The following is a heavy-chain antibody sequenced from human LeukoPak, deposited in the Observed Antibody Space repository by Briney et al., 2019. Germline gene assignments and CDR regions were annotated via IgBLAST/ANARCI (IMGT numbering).Heavy chain of an antibody. V-gene: IGHV4-61*10. CDR1: GGSGSRGSYY. Sequence: SETLSLTCTVSGGSGSRGSYYWSWIRQPAGKGLEWIGRIYTSGSTNYNPSLKSRVTISVETSKNQFSLKLKSVTAADTAVYYCARGGYYGSGNDFRFDPWGQGTLVAVSS. J-gene: IGHJ5*02. D-gene: IGHD3-10*01. CDR3: ARGGYYGSGNDFRFDP. CDR2: IYTSGST.